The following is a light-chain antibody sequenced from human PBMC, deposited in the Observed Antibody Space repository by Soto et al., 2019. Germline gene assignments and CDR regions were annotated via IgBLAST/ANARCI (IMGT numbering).Light chain of an antibody. V-gene: IGKV1-5*03. Sequence: DIQMTQSPSSLSASVGDRVTVTCRASQSMGRSLAWYHHQRGKPPKLXIYQASSLEGGVPSRFRGSGAERECTRTISSLQPEDFATYYCQQYLSYPWTFGQGTKVDIK. J-gene: IGKJ1*01. CDR2: QAS. CDR1: QSMGRS. CDR3: QQYLSYPWT.